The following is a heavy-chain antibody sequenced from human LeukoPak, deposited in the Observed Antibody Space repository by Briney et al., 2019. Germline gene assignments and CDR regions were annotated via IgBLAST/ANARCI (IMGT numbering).Heavy chain of an antibody. J-gene: IGHJ4*02. V-gene: IGHV4-38-2*01. CDR3: ARFDSRGSASTKFDY. CDR1: GYSLGKNYY. D-gene: IGHD6-19*01. Sequence: SETLSLTCAVSGYSLGKNYYWGWIRQSPGKGLEWIGRIYGRASTSYNPSLMNRVTMSVDTSKNHFSLQLTSVTAADTAVYYCARFDSRGSASTKFDYWGPGIQVTVSS. CDR2: IYGRAST.